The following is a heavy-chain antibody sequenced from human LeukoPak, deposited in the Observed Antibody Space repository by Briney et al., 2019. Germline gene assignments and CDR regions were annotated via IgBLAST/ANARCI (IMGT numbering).Heavy chain of an antibody. J-gene: IGHJ4*02. Sequence: GGSLRLSCAASGFTFNSYAMSWVRQAPGKGLEWVSGISGSGGRTFYADSVKGRFTISRDNSKNTVYLQMNSLRAEDTAVYYCAKTYYYDSSGYLGELDYWGQGTLVTVSS. V-gene: IGHV3-23*01. CDR1: GFTFNSYA. D-gene: IGHD3-22*01. CDR3: AKTYYYDSSGYLGELDY. CDR2: ISGSGGRT.